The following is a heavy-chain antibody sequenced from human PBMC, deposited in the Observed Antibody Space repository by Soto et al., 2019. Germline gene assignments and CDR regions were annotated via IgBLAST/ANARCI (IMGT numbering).Heavy chain of an antibody. CDR3: ARDPTLPPYSDRGGGLDP. CDR1: GYTFTTYG. Sequence: QVQLVQSGTEVKKPGASVKVSCKASGYTFTTYGISWVRQAPGQGLEWMGWISADDGETSYAQKFQDRVTMTKDTNPRTAHKGLRGLKSDDPAGNYCARDPTLPPYSDRGGGLDPWGQGILVTVSS. D-gene: IGHD6-13*01. CDR2: ISADDGET. V-gene: IGHV1-18*01. J-gene: IGHJ5*02.